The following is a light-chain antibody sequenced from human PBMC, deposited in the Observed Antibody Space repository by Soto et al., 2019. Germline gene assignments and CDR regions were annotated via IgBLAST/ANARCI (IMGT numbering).Light chain of an antibody. V-gene: IGKV1-5*03. CDR1: QTISSW. Sequence: IQMTQSPSPLSGSVGDRVTITCHASQTISSWLAWYQQKPGKAPRLMIYKASTLKSGVPSRFSGSGSGTEFTLTISSLQPDDVATYYCQHYNSYPEALGQGTKVDI. CDR3: QHYNSYPEA. CDR2: KAS. J-gene: IGKJ1*01.